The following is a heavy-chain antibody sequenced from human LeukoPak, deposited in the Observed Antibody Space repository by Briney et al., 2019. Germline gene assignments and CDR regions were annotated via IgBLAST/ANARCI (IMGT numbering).Heavy chain of an antibody. D-gene: IGHD3-22*01. Sequence: SETPSLTCTVSGGSITNRTDHWAWIRQPPGKGLEWIGSIYHSGRTCYNPSLKSRVTISVDTSKRQFSLKLSSVTAADTSVYYCARHTGPDTMMVVVSPVGWFDPWGQGTQVTVSS. J-gene: IGHJ5*02. CDR2: IYHSGRT. V-gene: IGHV4-39*01. CDR1: GGSITNRTDH. CDR3: ARHTGPDTMMVVVSPVGWFDP.